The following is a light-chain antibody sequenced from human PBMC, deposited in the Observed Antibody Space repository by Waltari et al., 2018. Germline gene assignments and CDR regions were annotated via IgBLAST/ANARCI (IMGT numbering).Light chain of an antibody. Sequence: QSALTQPPSASGSPGQSVAISCTGTSSDVGGHNYVSWYQQHPGKAPKVMIYEVSKRPSGVPDRFSGSKSGNTASLTVSGLQADDEADYYCSSYAGGNNLVFGGGT. CDR3: SSYAGGNNLV. V-gene: IGLV2-8*01. CDR1: SSDVGGHNY. J-gene: IGLJ3*02. CDR2: EVS.